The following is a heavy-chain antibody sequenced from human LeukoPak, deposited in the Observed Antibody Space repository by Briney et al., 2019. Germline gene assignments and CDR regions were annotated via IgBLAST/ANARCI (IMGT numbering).Heavy chain of an antibody. Sequence: GGSLRISCAASGFGFSSYWMHWVRQAPGKGLVWVSRINSDESSTSYADSVKGRFTISRDNAKNTLYLQMNSLRAEDTAVYYCASMRWLQPSVDYWGQGTLVTVSS. D-gene: IGHD5-24*01. V-gene: IGHV3-74*01. CDR1: GFGFSSYW. CDR3: ASMRWLQPSVDY. CDR2: INSDESST. J-gene: IGHJ4*02.